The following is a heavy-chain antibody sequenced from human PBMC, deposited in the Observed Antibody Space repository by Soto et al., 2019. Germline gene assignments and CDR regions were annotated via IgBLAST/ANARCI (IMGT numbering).Heavy chain of an antibody. CDR3: ATYCTETSCYIYFSVEI. D-gene: IGHD2-2*01. J-gene: IGHJ6*02. Sequence: QVQLVQSGAEVKKPGASVKVSCKASGYAFTDYYIHWVRQAPGQGLEWMGWINPKRGGTNSAEKFQGRGTMTRDTYITLGYMELCWVRSADTDMYYCATYCTETSCYIYFSVEIWGQGTRVNDSS. CDR1: GYAFTDYY. CDR2: INPKRGGT. V-gene: IGHV1-2*02.